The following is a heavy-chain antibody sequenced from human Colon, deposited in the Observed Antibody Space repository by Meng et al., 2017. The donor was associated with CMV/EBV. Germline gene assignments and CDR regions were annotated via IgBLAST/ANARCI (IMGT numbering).Heavy chain of an antibody. CDR2: FDPRGDST. Sequence: QVQLVQSGAEVKKPGASVKVSCKASGYTFTSYGISWVRQAPGQGLEWMGIFDPRGDSTNYAENFVGRFTMTADMSTNTMHMELSSLRSDDTAVYYCARDNSNWSTDFWGQGTLVTVSS. D-gene: IGHD4-11*01. J-gene: IGHJ4*02. V-gene: IGHV1-18*01. CDR1: GYTFTSYG. CDR3: ARDNSNWSTDF.